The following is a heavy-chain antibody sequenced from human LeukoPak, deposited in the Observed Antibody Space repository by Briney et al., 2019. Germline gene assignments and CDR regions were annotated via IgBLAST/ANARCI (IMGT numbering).Heavy chain of an antibody. V-gene: IGHV3-33*01. Sequence: GRSLRLSCAASGFTFSSYGMHWVRQAPGKGLEWVAVIWYDGSNKYYADSVKGRFTISRDNSKNTLYLQMNSLRAEDTAVYYCARDLNGIAVAGPFDYWGQGTLVTVSS. CDR2: IWYDGSNK. J-gene: IGHJ4*02. CDR1: GFTFSSYG. D-gene: IGHD6-19*01. CDR3: ARDLNGIAVAGPFDY.